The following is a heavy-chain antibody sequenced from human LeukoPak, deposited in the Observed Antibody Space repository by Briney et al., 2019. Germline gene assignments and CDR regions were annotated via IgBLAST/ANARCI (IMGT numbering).Heavy chain of an antibody. V-gene: IGHV4-4*07. CDR2: IYTSGST. CDR3: ARDAAYRNGIARYYYYYYMDV. CDR1: GGSISSYY. J-gene: IGHJ6*03. Sequence: NTSETLSLTCTVSGGSISSYYWSWIRQPAGKGLEWIGRIYTSGSTNYNPSLKSRVTMSVDTSKNQFSLKLSSVTAADTAVYYCARDAAYRNGIARYYYYYYMDVWGKGTTVTVSS. D-gene: IGHD1-14*01.